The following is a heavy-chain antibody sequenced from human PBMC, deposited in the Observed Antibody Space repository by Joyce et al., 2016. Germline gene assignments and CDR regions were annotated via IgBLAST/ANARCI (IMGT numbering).Heavy chain of an antibody. D-gene: IGHD3-3*01. Sequence: QVQLQESGPGLVKPSETLSLTCTVSGGSISSYYWSWIRQPPGKGLDWIGDIFYTGRTKYNPSLKSRVTISVDTSKNQFSLELSSVTAADTAVYYCARSGSRFGSDAFDIWGQGTMVTVSS. J-gene: IGHJ3*02. CDR2: IFYTGRT. CDR1: GGSISSYY. CDR3: ARSGSRFGSDAFDI. V-gene: IGHV4-59*01.